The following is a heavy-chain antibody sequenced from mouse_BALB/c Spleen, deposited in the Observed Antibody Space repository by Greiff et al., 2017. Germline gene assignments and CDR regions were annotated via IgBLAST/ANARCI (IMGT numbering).Heavy chain of an antibody. D-gene: IGHD1-1*01. CDR1: GYSFTGYF. V-gene: IGHV1-37*01. Sequence: EVKLQESGPELVKPGASVKISCKASGYSFTGYFMNWVKQSHGKSLEWIGRINPYNGDTFYNQKFKGKATLTVDKSSSTAHMELLSLTSEDSAVYYCGRFGYYGSSYYYFDYWGQGTTLTVSS. J-gene: IGHJ2*01. CDR3: GRFGYYGSSYYYFDY. CDR2: INPYNGDT.